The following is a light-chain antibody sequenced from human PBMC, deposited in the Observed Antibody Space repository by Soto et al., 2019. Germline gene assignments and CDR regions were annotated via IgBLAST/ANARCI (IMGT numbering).Light chain of an antibody. CDR2: GAS. CDR3: QQYGTSYT. J-gene: IGKJ2*01. CDR1: QSVSSSF. Sequence: EIVLTLSPGTLSLSPGERATLSCRASQSVSSSFLAWYQQKPGQAPRLLIYGASSRATGIPDRFSGSGSGTDFTLTISRLEPEDFAVYYCQQYGTSYTFGQGTKVDIK. V-gene: IGKV3-20*01.